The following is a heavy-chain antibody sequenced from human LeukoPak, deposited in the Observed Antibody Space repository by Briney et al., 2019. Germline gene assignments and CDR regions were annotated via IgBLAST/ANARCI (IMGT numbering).Heavy chain of an antibody. CDR2: IIPIVSTA. J-gene: IGHJ5*02. CDR3: ESSGWGLANWFVP. Sequence: ASVKLSCKASGGTFSSYVISWVRQAPGQGLEWMGGIIPIVSTANNAHKFHSGVTITAAETKSTAYVELRSLSSEDTAVYYCESSGWGLANWFVPLGRGAMVAVCS. V-gene: IGHV1-69*13. D-gene: IGHD6-19*01. CDR1: GGTFSSYV.